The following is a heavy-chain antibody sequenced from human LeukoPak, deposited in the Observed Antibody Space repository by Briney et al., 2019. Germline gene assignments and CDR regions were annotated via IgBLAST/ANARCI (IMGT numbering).Heavy chain of an antibody. D-gene: IGHD2-15*01. CDR1: GFTFSSYS. V-gene: IGHV3-21*01. J-gene: IGHJ3*02. Sequence: GGSLRLSCAASGFTFSSYSMNWVRQAPGKGLEWVSSISSSSSYIYYAGSVKGRFTISRDNAKNSLYLQMNSLRAEDTAVYYCARDNVVVVAATLDAFDIWGQGTMVTVSS. CDR2: ISSSSSYI. CDR3: ARDNVVVVAATLDAFDI.